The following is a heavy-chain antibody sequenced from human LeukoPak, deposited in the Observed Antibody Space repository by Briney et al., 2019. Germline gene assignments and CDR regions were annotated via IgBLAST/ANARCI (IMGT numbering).Heavy chain of an antibody. J-gene: IGHJ6*04. CDR1: GFTFSSYA. CDR3: AKDSHYGSGRGMDV. CDR2: ISGSGGST. D-gene: IGHD3-10*01. Sequence: GGSLRLSCAASGFTFSSYAMSWGRQAPGEGLEWGSAISGSGGSTYYADSVKGRFTISRDNSKNTLYLQMNSLRAEDTAVYYCAKDSHYGSGRGMDVWRKRSKVTVSS. V-gene: IGHV3-23*01.